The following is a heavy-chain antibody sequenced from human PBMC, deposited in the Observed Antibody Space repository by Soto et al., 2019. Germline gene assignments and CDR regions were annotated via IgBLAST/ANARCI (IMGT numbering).Heavy chain of an antibody. CDR3: ARDYIYAFDI. CDR2: ITSRSTTI. Sequence: EVQLVESGGGLVQPGGSLRLSCAASGFTFSSYSMNWVRQAPGKGLEWISYITSRSTTISYADSVKGRFTISRDNAKNSLYLQMNNLRAEDTAVYYCARDYIYAFDIWGQGTMVTVSS. J-gene: IGHJ3*02. D-gene: IGHD3-10*01. V-gene: IGHV3-48*01. CDR1: GFTFSSYS.